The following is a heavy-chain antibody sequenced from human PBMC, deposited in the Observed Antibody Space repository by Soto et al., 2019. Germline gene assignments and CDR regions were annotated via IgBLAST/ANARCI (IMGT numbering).Heavy chain of an antibody. Sequence: QLHLVQSGAVVKKPGASVTVSCSASGYPVTAYYMHWVRQAPGRGLEWMGGINPATGAAKYTQTCQGRGNVPRDTAKGSGFLELGGLNSEDTALFFWGGGGGVGVAGSAAFDMWGQGTLVTVSS. D-gene: IGHD3-3*01. CDR2: INPATGAA. V-gene: IGHV1-2*02. CDR3: GGGGGVGVAGSAAFDM. J-gene: IGHJ3*02. CDR1: GYPVTAYY.